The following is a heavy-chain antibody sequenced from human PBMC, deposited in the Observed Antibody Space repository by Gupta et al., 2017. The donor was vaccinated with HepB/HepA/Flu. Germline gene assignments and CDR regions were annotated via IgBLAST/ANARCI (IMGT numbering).Heavy chain of an antibody. Sequence: EVQLVESGGGLVKPGGSLRLSCAASGFTFSSYSMNWVRQAPGKGLEWVSSISSSSSYIYYADSVKGRFTISRDNAKNSLYLQMNSLRAEDTAVYYCARVRDWDLLWFGEFDAFDIWGQGTMVTVSS. CDR2: ISSSSSYI. V-gene: IGHV3-21*01. CDR3: ARVRDWDLLWFGEFDAFDI. D-gene: IGHD3-10*01. J-gene: IGHJ3*02. CDR1: GFTFSSYS.